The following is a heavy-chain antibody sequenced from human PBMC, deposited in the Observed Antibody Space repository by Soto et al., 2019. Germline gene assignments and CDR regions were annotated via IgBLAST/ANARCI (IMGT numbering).Heavy chain of an antibody. CDR2: INPSGGST. V-gene: IGHV1-46*03. D-gene: IGHD6-19*01. CDR1: GYTFTSYY. Sequence: QVQLVQSGAEVKKPGASVKVSCKASGYTFTSYYMHWVRQAPGQGLEWMGIINPSGGSTSYAQKFQGRVTMTRETSTSTVYMELSSLRSEDTAVYYCARGRYSSGYYYYGMDVWGQGTTVTVSS. CDR3: ARGRYSSGYYYYGMDV. J-gene: IGHJ6*02.